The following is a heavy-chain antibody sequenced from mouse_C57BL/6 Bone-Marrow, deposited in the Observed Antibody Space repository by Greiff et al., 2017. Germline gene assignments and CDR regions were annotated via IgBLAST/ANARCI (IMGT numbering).Heavy chain of an antibody. Sequence: QVTLKVCGPGILQPSQTLSLTCSFSGFSLSTFGMGVGWIRQPSGKGLEWLAHIWWDDDKYYNPALKSRLTISKDTSKNQVFLKIANVDTADTATYYCAVYYYCSSYIFDYWGQGTTLTVSS. CDR3: AVYYYCSSYIFDY. V-gene: IGHV8-8*01. CDR1: GFSLSTFGMG. J-gene: IGHJ2*01. D-gene: IGHD1-1*01. CDR2: IWWDDDK.